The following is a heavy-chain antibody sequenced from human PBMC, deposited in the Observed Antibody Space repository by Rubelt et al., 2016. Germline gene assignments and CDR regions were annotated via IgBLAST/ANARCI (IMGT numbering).Heavy chain of an antibody. V-gene: IGHV2-5*02. J-gene: IGHJ4*02. CDR3: AHRLAVTGTIY. CDR2: ISWDDDK. CDR1: GFSLSTSGVG. Sequence: QITLKESGPTLVKPTQTLTLTCIFSGFSLSTSGVGVGWIRQPPGKALECLALISWDDDKRYSPSLKSRLTITKGTSKNQVVLTMTTMDPVDTATYYCAHRLAVTGTIYWGQGTLVTVSS. D-gene: IGHD1-20*01.